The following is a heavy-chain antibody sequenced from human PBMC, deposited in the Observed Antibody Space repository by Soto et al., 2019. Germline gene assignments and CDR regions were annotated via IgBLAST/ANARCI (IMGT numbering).Heavy chain of an antibody. J-gene: IGHJ4*02. CDR3: ACWGHIVPVATSDFDR. CDR1: GFPFTNYW. CDR2: ISPDGSDV. Sequence: GGSLLLCCASSGFPFTNYWMNWVRQTPGKGLMWVSRISPDGSDVGYADSVEGRFTVSRDNAKNTLYLQMHSLRAEDTAMYYCACWGHIVPVATSDFDRWGQGTMVTVSS. V-gene: IGHV3-74*01. D-gene: IGHD5-12*01.